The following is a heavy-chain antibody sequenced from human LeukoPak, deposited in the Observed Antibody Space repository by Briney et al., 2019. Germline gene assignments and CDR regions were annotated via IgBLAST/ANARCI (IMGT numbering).Heavy chain of an antibody. D-gene: IGHD5-18*01. CDR3: AKDQGWIPTHLDY. V-gene: IGHV3-23*01. CDR1: GFTISSYA. J-gene: IGHJ4*02. Sequence: PGGSLRLSCAASGFTISSYAMSWVRQAPGKGLEWVSAISGSGGSTYYADSVKGRFTISRDNSKNTLYLQMNSLRAEDTAVYYCAKDQGWIPTHLDYWGQGTLVTVSS. CDR2: ISGSGGST.